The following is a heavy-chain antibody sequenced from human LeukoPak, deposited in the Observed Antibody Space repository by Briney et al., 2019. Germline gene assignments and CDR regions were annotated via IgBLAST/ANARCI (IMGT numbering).Heavy chain of an antibody. CDR3: ARSSYDYVWGSYRYGAFDI. Sequence: PGGSLRLSCAASGFTFSSYWMHWVRQAPGKGLVWVSGTNTDGSSTMYADSVKGRFTIARDNAKNTLYLQMNSLRAEDTALYYCARSSYDYVWGSYRYGAFDIWGQGTMVTVSS. V-gene: IGHV3-74*03. CDR1: GFTFSSYW. CDR2: TNTDGSST. J-gene: IGHJ3*02. D-gene: IGHD3-16*02.